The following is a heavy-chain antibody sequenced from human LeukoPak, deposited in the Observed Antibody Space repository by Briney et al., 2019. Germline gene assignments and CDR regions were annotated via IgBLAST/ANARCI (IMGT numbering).Heavy chain of an antibody. Sequence: QSGGSLRLSCAASEFTFSKYWMSWVRQAPGKGLEWVGNIKQDGSEKFYVDSVRGRFTISRDNTKNSLYLQMDSVRVEDTAVYSCAGGSGWTTTYWGQGTLVTVSS. V-gene: IGHV3-7*04. CDR3: AGGSGWTTTY. D-gene: IGHD3-22*01. J-gene: IGHJ4*02. CDR2: IKQDGSEK. CDR1: EFTFSKYW.